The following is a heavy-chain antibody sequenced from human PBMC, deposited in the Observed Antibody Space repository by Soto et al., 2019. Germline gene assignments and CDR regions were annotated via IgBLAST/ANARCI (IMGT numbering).Heavy chain of an antibody. CDR1: GGSFSGYY. J-gene: IGHJ4*01. Sequence: QVQLQQWGAGLLKPSETLSLTCAVYGGSFSGYYWSWIRQPPGKGLEWIGEINHSGSTNYNPSLKSRVTISVDTSKNQFSLKLSSVTAADTAVYYCARGQYYDFWSGYSHFDYWGHGTLVTVSS. CDR2: INHSGST. CDR3: ARGQYYDFWSGYSHFDY. D-gene: IGHD3-3*01. V-gene: IGHV4-34*01.